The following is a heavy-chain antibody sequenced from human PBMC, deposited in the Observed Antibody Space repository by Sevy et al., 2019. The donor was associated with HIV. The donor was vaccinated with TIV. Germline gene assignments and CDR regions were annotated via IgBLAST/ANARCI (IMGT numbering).Heavy chain of an antibody. CDR1: GFTFSSYA. CDR3: AKGSTSSSEVGYFDY. V-gene: IGHV3-23*01. Sequence: GGSLRLSCAASGFTFSSYAMSWVRQAPGKGLEWVSVISGNGGYTYYADSVKGRVTMSRDTSKNTLYLQMNSLRAEDTAVYYCAKGSTSSSEVGYFDYWGQGTLVTVSS. D-gene: IGHD2-2*01. CDR2: ISGNGGYT. J-gene: IGHJ4*02.